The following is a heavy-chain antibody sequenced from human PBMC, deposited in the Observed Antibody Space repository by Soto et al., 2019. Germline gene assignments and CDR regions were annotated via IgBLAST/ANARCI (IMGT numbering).Heavy chain of an antibody. CDR3: ARVGLAADAFDI. V-gene: IGHV1-8*01. CDR2: MNPNSGNT. CDR1: GYTFTSYD. D-gene: IGHD6-13*01. Sequence: ASVKVSCKASGYTFTSYDINWVRQATGQGLEWMGWMNPNSGNTGYAQKFQGRVTMTRNTSIGTAYMELSSLRSEDTAVYYCARVGLAADAFDIWGQGTMVTVSS. J-gene: IGHJ3*02.